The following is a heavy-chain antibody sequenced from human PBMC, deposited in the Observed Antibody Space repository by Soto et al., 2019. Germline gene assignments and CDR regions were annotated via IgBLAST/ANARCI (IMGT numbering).Heavy chain of an antibody. J-gene: IGHJ4*02. CDR2: INAGNGNT. V-gene: IGHV1-3*01. Sequence: ASLKVSCKASGYTFTSYAMHWVRQAPGQRLEWMGWINAGNGNTKYSQKFQGRVTITRDTSASTAYMELSSLRSEDTAVYYCARTGALIAVADYWGQGTLVTVSS. CDR3: ARTGALIAVADY. CDR1: GYTFTSYA. D-gene: IGHD6-19*01.